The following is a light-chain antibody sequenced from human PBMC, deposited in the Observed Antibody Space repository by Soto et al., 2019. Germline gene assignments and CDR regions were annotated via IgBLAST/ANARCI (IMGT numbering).Light chain of an antibody. CDR1: QSVSSSY. CDR3: QQYSKWPIT. CDR2: GAS. Sequence: EIVLTQSPGTLSLSPGERSTLSWRASQSVSSSYLAWYQQKPGQAPRLLIYGASTRATGIPAMFSGSGSGTEFSLTISSLQSEDFAVYYCQQYSKWPITFGQGTRLEIK. V-gene: IGKV3-15*01. J-gene: IGKJ5*01.